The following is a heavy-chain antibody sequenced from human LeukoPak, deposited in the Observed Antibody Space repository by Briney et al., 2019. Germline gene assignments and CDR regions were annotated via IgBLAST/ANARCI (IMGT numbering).Heavy chain of an antibody. D-gene: IGHD6-6*01. CDR3: ARDDSSSSQLGYMDV. V-gene: IGHV3-30-3*01. CDR1: GFTFSSYA. CDR2: ISYDGSNK. J-gene: IGHJ6*03. Sequence: GGSLRLSCAASGFTFSSYAMHWVRQAPGKGLEWVAVISYDGSNKYYADSVKGRFTISRDNSKNTLYLQMNSLRAEDKAVYYCARDDSSSSQLGYMDVWGKGTTVTVSS.